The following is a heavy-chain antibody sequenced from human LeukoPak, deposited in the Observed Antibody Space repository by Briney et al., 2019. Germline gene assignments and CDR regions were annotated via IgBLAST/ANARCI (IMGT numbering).Heavy chain of an antibody. CDR3: AKVAWVTVIPDYCDY. CDR2: IRNDGSNK. D-gene: IGHD2-21*02. Sequence: AGSLRLSCAASGVTFSSYGMHWVRQAPGKGLEWVAFIRNDGSNKYYADSVKGRFTVSRDNSKNTLYLQMNSLRAEDTAVYYCAKVAWVTVIPDYCDYWGEGTLVTVSS. V-gene: IGHV3-30*02. CDR1: GVTFSSYG. J-gene: IGHJ4*02.